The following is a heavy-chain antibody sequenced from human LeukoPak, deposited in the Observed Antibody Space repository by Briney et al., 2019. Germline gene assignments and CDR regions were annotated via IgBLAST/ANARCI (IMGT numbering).Heavy chain of an antibody. Sequence: ASVKVSCKASGYTFTTYYMHWVRQAPGQGLEWMGIINPSGGSTGYAQKFQGRVTMTRVTSTSTVYMELSSLRSGDTAVYYCARDRCSGGSCYSLDNWGQGTLVTVSS. CDR3: ARDRCSGGSCYSLDN. CDR2: INPSGGST. J-gene: IGHJ4*02. D-gene: IGHD2-15*01. CDR1: GYTFTTYY. V-gene: IGHV1-46*01.